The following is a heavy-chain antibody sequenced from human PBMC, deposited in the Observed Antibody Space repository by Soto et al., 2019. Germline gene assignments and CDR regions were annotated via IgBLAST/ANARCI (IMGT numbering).Heavy chain of an antibody. J-gene: IGHJ6*02. V-gene: IGHV5-51*01. CDR2: IHPADSDT. Sequence: GESLKISCKGAGYSFSNYWIAWVRQMSGKGLEWMGMIHPADSDTRYSPSFQGQVTFSVDKSITTAYLQWSSLKASDSATYYCARRFGSGSGMDFWGQGTTVTVSS. CDR1: GYSFSNYW. CDR3: ARRFGSGSGMDF. D-gene: IGHD6-19*01.